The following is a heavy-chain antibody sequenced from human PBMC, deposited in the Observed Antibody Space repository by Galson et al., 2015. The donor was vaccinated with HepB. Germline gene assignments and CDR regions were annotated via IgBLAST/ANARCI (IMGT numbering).Heavy chain of an antibody. V-gene: IGHV3-7*03. Sequence: SLRLSCAASGFTFSSYWMSWVRQAPGKGLEWVANIKQDGSEKYYVDSAKGRFTISGDNAKNSLYLQMNSLRAEDTAVYYCASSRNNWELGSWGQGTLVTVSS. CDR1: GFTFSSYW. CDR3: ASSRNNWELGS. J-gene: IGHJ5*02. D-gene: IGHD1-26*01. CDR2: IKQDGSEK.